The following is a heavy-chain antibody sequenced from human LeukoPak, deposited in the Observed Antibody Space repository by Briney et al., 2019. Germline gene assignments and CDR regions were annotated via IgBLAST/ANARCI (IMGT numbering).Heavy chain of an antibody. CDR1: GFTFSSYA. CDR3: AKDRGYSYGSLDY. D-gene: IGHD5-18*01. J-gene: IGHJ4*02. Sequence: GRSLRLSCAASGFTFSSYAMHWVRQAPGKGLEWVAVISYDGSNKYYADSVKGRFTISRDNSKNTLYLQMNSLRAEDTAVYYCAKDRGYSYGSLDYWGQGTLVTVSS. CDR2: ISYDGSNK. V-gene: IGHV3-30-3*01.